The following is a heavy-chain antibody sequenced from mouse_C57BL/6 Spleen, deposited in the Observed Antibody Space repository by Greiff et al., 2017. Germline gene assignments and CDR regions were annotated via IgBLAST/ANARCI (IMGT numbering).Heavy chain of an antibody. CDR1: GYTFTSYW. V-gene: IGHV1-55*01. D-gene: IGHD1-1*01. Sequence: QVQLQQPGAELVKPGASVKMSCKASGYTFTSYWITWVKQRPGQGLEWIGDIYPGGGSTNYNEKFKSKATLTVDTPSSTAYMHLSSLTSEDSAVYYCARKGGFITTVVAPFDYWGQGTTLTVSS. J-gene: IGHJ2*01. CDR3: ARKGGFITTVVAPFDY. CDR2: IYPGGGST.